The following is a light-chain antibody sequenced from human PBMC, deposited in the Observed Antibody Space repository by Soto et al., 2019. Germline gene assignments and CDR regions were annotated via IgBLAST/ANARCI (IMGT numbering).Light chain of an antibody. CDR1: QYISTY. CDR2: AAF. V-gene: IGKV1-39*01. Sequence: DIQMTQSPSSLSASVRDRVTITCRASQYISTYLNRYQQKPGKAPKLLIYAAFPLQSWLPSRFSGSGSGTDFTLTISSLRPEDFATYYCEQSYSSLWTFGQGTEVEIK. J-gene: IGKJ1*01. CDR3: EQSYSSLWT.